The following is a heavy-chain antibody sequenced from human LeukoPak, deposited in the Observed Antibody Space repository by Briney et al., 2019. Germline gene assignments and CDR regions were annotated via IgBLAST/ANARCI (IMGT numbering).Heavy chain of an antibody. D-gene: IGHD2-2*01. Sequence: GGSLRLSCAASGFNFSSYSMNWVRQAPGKGLEWVSSISSSSSYIYYADSVKGRFTISRDNAKNSLYLQMNSLRAEDTAVYYCARVCTSCYAGRDAFDIWGQGTMVTVSS. CDR3: ARVCTSCYAGRDAFDI. CDR2: ISSSSSYI. V-gene: IGHV3-21*01. CDR1: GFNFSSYS. J-gene: IGHJ3*02.